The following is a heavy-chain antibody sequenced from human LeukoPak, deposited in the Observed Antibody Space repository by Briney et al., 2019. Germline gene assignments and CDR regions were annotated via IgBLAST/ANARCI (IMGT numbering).Heavy chain of an antibody. J-gene: IGHJ5*02. Sequence: PGRSLRLSCAASGFTFSSYAMHWVRQAPGKGLEWVAVISYDGSNKYYADSVKGRFTISRDNSKNTLYLQMNSLRAEDTAVYYCARGSVLRFLEWPFDPWGQGTLVTVSS. V-gene: IGHV3-30-3*01. D-gene: IGHD3-3*01. CDR2: ISYDGSNK. CDR3: ARGSVLRFLEWPFDP. CDR1: GFTFSSYA.